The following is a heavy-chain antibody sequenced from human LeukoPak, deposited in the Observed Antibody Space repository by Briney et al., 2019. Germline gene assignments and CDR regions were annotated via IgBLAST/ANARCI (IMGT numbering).Heavy chain of an antibody. D-gene: IGHD3-10*01. V-gene: IGHV4-31*03. CDR1: GGSISSGGYY. CDR2: IYYSGST. J-gene: IGHJ4*02. CDR3: ASYYYGSGSYRSDY. Sequence: SQTLSLTCTVSGGSISSGGYYWSWIRQHPGKGLEWIGYIYYSGSTYYNPSLKSRVTIPVDTSKNQFSLKLSSVTAADTAVYYCASYYYGSGSYRSDYWGQGTLVTVSS.